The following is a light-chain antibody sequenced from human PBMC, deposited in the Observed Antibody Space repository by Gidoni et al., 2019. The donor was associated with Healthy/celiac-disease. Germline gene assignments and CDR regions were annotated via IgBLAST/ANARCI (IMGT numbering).Light chain of an antibody. J-gene: IGKJ3*01. Sequence: IVLTQSPVTLSLSPGERATLTCRASQSVSSSYLAWHQQQPGQAPMLLTYGASSGATGIPNRFSGGGSGTDFTLTISRLEPENFAVYYCQQYDSSPTFGPGTKVDIK. V-gene: IGKV3-20*01. CDR1: QSVSSSY. CDR2: GAS. CDR3: QQYDSSPT.